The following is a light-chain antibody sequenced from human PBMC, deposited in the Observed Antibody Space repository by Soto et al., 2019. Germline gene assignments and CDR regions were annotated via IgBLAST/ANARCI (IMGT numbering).Light chain of an antibody. J-gene: IGLJ1*01. CDR1: SSDVGGYDY. Sequence: QSALTQPASVSGSPGQSITISCTGTSSDVGGYDYVSWYQQHPGKAPKLMIYDVTNRPSGVSNRFSGSKSGNTASLTISGLQAEDESDYYCSSYASINTYVFGTGTKVPVL. CDR3: SSYASINTYV. V-gene: IGLV2-14*01. CDR2: DVT.